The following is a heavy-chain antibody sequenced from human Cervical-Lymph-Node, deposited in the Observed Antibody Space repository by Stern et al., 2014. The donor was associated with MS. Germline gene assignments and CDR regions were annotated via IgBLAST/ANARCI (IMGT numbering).Heavy chain of an antibody. CDR3: ANPLPYAN. V-gene: IGHV1-46*03. J-gene: IGHJ1*01. Sequence: VQLVQSGSEVKKPGASVKVSCKASGDTFASYPIHWLRQDPGQGLGWMGIVNPTAGGTTYEPSFKGQVTFNRDTSTRTVYMELSSLRTEDTAMYFCANPLPYANWGQGTRVTVSS. D-gene: IGHD4-17*01. CDR2: VNPTAGGT. CDR1: GDTFASYP.